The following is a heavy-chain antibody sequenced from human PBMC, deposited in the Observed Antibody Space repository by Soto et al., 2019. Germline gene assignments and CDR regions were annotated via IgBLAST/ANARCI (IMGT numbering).Heavy chain of an antibody. CDR1: GGSFSGYY. Sequence: SETLSLTCAVYGGSFSGYYWSWIRQPPGKGREWIGEINHSGSTNYNPSLKSRVSISVDTSKNQFSLKLSSVTAADTAVYHRAGSRRRGPPTFGPSFSQNAFDIWGQGTMVTVSS. D-gene: IGHD3-16*01. V-gene: IGHV4-34*01. CDR2: INHSGST. CDR3: AGSRRRGPPTFGPSFSQNAFDI. J-gene: IGHJ3*02.